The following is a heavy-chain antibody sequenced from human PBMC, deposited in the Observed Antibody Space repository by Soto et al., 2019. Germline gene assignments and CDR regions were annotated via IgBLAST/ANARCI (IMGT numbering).Heavy chain of an antibody. CDR3: ARLEGLATISYYFDF. V-gene: IGHV4-34*01. J-gene: IGHJ4*02. CDR1: GGSFSGYY. CDR2: INHSGST. Sequence: SETLSLTCAVYGGSFSGYYWSWIRQPPGKGLEWIGEINHSGSTNYNPSLKSRVTISVDKSKSQFSLKLNSVTAADSAVYFCARLEGLATISYYFDFWGTGALVTVSS. D-gene: IGHD3-9*01.